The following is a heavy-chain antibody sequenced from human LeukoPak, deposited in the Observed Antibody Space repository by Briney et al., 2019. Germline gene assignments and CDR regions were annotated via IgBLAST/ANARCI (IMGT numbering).Heavy chain of an antibody. V-gene: IGHV3-21*01. CDR3: ARGVGNYRYYFDY. CDR2: ITSSGSYI. D-gene: IGHD3-22*01. CDR1: GFIFSNFG. Sequence: GGSLRLSCAASGFIFSNFGMNWVRQAPGKGLEWVSSITSSGSYIHYRDSVKGRFTISRDNAKNSLYLQMNSLRAEDTSVYYCARGVGNYRYYFDYWGQGTLVTVSS. J-gene: IGHJ4*02.